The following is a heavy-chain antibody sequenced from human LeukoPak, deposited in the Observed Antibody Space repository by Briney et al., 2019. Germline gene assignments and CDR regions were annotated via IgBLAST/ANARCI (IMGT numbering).Heavy chain of an antibody. CDR3: ARACGASCYAVDYYNYGMDV. D-gene: IGHD2-15*01. V-gene: IGHV3-48*03. Sequence: GGSLRLSCAVSGFTFSSFEMNWVRQAPGKGLEWVSYISSSGSSMYYADSVKGRFTISRDNAKNSLYLQMNSLGAGDTAVYYCARACGASCYAVDYYNYGMDVWGQGTTVTVSS. CDR2: ISSSGSSM. J-gene: IGHJ6*02. CDR1: GFTFSSFE.